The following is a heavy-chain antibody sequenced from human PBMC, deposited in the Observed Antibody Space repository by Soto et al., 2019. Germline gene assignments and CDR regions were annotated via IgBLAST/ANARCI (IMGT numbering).Heavy chain of an antibody. V-gene: IGHV3-74*01. Sequence: GGSLRLSXEASGFVFTNFWMHWVRHVPGKGLVWVARIDTSGHSTNYAESVKGRFTISRDNAENTVSLQMNSLRVEDTGVYYCAKDSWYFDLWSQGSQVTVSS. CDR2: IDTSGHST. CDR3: AKDSWYFDL. D-gene: IGHD6-13*01. CDR1: GFVFTNFW. J-gene: IGHJ4*02.